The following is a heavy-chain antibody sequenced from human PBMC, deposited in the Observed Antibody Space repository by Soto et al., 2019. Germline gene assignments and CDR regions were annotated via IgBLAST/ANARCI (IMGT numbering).Heavy chain of an antibody. CDR2: ISGSGGST. V-gene: IGHV3-23*01. Sequence: GGSLRLSCAASGFTFSSYAMSWVRQAPGKGLEWVSAISGSGGSTYYADSVKGRFTISRDNSKNTLYLQMNSLRSEDTAVYYCANSIIAVAGKSPIDYWGQGTLVTVSS. J-gene: IGHJ4*02. CDR1: GFTFSSYA. D-gene: IGHD6-19*01. CDR3: ANSIIAVAGKSPIDY.